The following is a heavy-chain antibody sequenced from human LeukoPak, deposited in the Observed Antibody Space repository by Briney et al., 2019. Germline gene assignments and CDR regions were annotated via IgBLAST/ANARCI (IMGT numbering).Heavy chain of an antibody. CDR2: IYTSGST. Sequence: PSQTLSLTCTVSGGSISSGSYYWSWIRQPAGKGLEWIGRIYTSGSTNYNPSLKSRVTISVDTSKNQFSLKLSSVTAADTAVYYCARATPFWSGDDTAFDIWGQGTMVTVSS. CDR1: GGSISSGSYY. V-gene: IGHV4-61*02. CDR3: ARATPFWSGDDTAFDI. D-gene: IGHD3-3*01. J-gene: IGHJ3*02.